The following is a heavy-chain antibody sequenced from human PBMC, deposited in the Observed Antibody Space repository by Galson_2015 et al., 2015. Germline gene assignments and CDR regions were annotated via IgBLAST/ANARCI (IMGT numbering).Heavy chain of an antibody. CDR3: ASTCSGGSCYSVLDHYYYGMDV. CDR1: GYTFTSYY. D-gene: IGHD2-15*01. J-gene: IGHJ6*02. Sequence: SVKVSCKASGYTFTSYYMHWVRQAPGQGLEWMGIINPSGGSTSYAQEFQGRVTMTRDTSTSTVYMELSSLRSEDTAVYYCASTCSGGSCYSVLDHYYYGMDVWGQGTTVTVSS. V-gene: IGHV1-46*01. CDR2: INPSGGST.